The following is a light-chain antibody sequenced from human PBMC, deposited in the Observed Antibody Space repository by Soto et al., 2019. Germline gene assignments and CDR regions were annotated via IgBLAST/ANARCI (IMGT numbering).Light chain of an antibody. Sequence: IVMTQYPAPLSVSPGERATLSCRASQSISSNLVWYQQKPGQGPRLLIYDASTRATGIPGRFSGSGSGTEFTLTISSLQSEDFAVYYCQQYDIWPPITFGQGTRLEIK. CDR1: QSISSN. CDR2: DAS. CDR3: QQYDIWPPIT. J-gene: IGKJ5*01. V-gene: IGKV3-15*01.